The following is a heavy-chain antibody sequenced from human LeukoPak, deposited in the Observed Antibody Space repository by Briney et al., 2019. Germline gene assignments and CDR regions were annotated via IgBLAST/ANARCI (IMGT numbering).Heavy chain of an antibody. J-gene: IGHJ6*03. CDR2: IYTSGST. V-gene: IGHV4-61*02. Sequence: SETLSLTCTVSGGSISSGSYYWSWIRQPAGKGLEWIGRIYTSGSTNYNPSLKSRVTISVDTSKNQFSLKLSSVTAADTAVYYCARAPIVVVPAAHRVYYYYMDVWGKGTTVTVSS. CDR1: GGSISSGSYY. CDR3: ARAPIVVVPAAHRVYYYYMDV. D-gene: IGHD2-2*01.